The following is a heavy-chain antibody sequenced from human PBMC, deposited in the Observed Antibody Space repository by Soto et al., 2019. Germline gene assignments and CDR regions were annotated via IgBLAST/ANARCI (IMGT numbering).Heavy chain of an antibody. CDR3: ARGGKERFRGSGMDV. CDR2: IIYIFGTA. J-gene: IGHJ6*02. Sequence: QVQLVQSGAEVKKPGTSVKISCKVSGGTFSSYAIIWVRQAPGQGLEWLGEIIYIFGTAMYAQKFQGRVTIIADESASTAYMELSSLRSDDTAVYYCARGGKERFRGSGMDVWGQGTTVTVSS. D-gene: IGHD1-1*01. V-gene: IGHV1-69*01. CDR1: GGTFSSYA.